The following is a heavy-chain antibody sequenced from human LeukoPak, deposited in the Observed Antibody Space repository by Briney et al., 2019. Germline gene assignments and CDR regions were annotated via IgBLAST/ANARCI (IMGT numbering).Heavy chain of an antibody. Sequence: GGSLRLSCVASGFTFSTYGMHWVRQAPGKGLEWVAVISYDGSKKYYGDSVKGRFTVSRDNSKNTLSLQMNSLRPEDTAIYYCAEEVIGLSFFQHWGQGALVTVSS. V-gene: IGHV3-30*18. J-gene: IGHJ1*01. D-gene: IGHD3/OR15-3a*01. CDR1: GFTFSTYG. CDR3: AEEVIGLSFFQH. CDR2: ISYDGSKK.